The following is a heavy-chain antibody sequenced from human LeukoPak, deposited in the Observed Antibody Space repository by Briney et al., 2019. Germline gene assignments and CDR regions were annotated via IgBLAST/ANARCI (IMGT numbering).Heavy chain of an antibody. D-gene: IGHD2-21*02. CDR2: IIPIFGTA. V-gene: IGHV1-69*05. Sequence: SVKVSCRASGGTFSSYAISWVRQAPGQGLEWMGGIIPIFGTANYAQKFQGRVTITTDESTSTAYMELSSLRSEDTAVYYCARGGHIVVVTAILPNYYFDYWGQGTLVTVSS. CDR3: ARGGHIVVVTAILPNYYFDY. J-gene: IGHJ4*02. CDR1: GGTFSSYA.